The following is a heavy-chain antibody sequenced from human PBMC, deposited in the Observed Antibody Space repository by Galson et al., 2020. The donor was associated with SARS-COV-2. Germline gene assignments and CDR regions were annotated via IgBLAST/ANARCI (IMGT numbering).Heavy chain of an antibody. Sequence: ASETLSLTCTVSGGSISSRSYYWGWIRQPPGTGLEWIGSIYYSGSTYYNPSLKSRVTISVDTSKNQFSLKLSSVTAADTAVYYCARDTRLRYFDWGWGGAFDIWGQGTMVTVSS. CDR3: ARDTRLRYFDWGWGGAFDI. V-gene: IGHV4-39*07. J-gene: IGHJ3*02. CDR2: IYYSGST. CDR1: GGSISSRSYY. D-gene: IGHD3-9*01.